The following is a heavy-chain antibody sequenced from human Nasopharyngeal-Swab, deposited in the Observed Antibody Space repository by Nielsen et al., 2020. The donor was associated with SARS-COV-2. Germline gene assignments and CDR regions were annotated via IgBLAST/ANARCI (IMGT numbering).Heavy chain of an antibody. CDR1: GFTFSSYA. V-gene: IGHV3-30-3*01. Sequence: GESLKISCAASGFTFSSYAMHWVRQAPGKGLEWVAVISYDGSNKYYADSVKGRFTISRDNSKNTLYLQMNSLSAEDTAVYYCARGTGTPFDYWGQGTLVTVSS. D-gene: IGHD2-8*02. CDR2: ISYDGSNK. CDR3: ARGTGTPFDY. J-gene: IGHJ4*02.